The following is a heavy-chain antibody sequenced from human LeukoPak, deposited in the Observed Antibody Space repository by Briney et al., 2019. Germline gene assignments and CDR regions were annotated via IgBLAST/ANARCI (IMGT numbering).Heavy chain of an antibody. CDR3: ARDLGGYGDYGTNFDY. CDR2: ISSSSSYI. D-gene: IGHD4-17*01. CDR1: GFTFSSYT. V-gene: IGHV3-21*01. J-gene: IGHJ4*02. Sequence: GGSLRLSCAASGFTFSSYTMNWVRQAPGKGLEWVSAISSSSSYIYYADSVKGRFTISRHNAKRSLYLQMNSLRAEDTAVYCCARDLGGYGDYGTNFDYWGQGTLVTVSS.